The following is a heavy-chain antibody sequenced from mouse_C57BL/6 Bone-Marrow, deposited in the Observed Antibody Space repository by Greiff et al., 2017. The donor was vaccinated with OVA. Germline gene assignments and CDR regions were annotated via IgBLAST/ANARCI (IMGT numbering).Heavy chain of an antibody. Sequence: VMLVESGPGLVAPSQSLSITCTVSGFSLTSYGVHWVRQPPGKGLEWLVVIWSDGSTTYNSALKSRLSISKDNSKSQVFLKMNSLQTDDTAMYYCARNGWLLRAMAMGCWGQGTSVTVSS. V-gene: IGHV2-6*02. J-gene: IGHJ4*01. CDR3: ARNGWLLRAMAMGC. CDR2: IWSDGST. D-gene: IGHD2-3*01. CDR1: GFSLTSYG.